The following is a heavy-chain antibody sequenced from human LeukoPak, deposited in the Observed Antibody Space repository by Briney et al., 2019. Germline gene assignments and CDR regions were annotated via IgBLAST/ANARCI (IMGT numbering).Heavy chain of an antibody. CDR1: GFTYNTYA. CDR3: AKGRLDPNLVLDH. V-gene: IGHV3-23*01. D-gene: IGHD5-12*01. Sequence: GGSLRLSCAASGFTYNTYAMSWIRQAPGKGLEWFSTIRGTDGYTYYADSVKGRFTISRDNSKNTLYLQMNSLRAEDTALYYCAKGRLDPNLVLDHWGQGTLVTVSS. CDR2: IRGTDGYT. J-gene: IGHJ4*02.